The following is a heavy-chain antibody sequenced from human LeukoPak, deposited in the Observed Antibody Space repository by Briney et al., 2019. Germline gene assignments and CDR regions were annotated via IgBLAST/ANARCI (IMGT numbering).Heavy chain of an antibody. V-gene: IGHV4-59*01. CDR3: ARFYYYGSGSYLNWFDP. CDR2: IYYSGST. J-gene: IGHJ5*02. Sequence: SETLSLTCTVSGGSISSYYWSWIRQPPGKGLEWIGYIYYSGSTNYNPSLNSRVTISVDTSKNQFSLKLSSVTAADTAVYYCARFYYYGSGSYLNWFDPWGQGTLVTVSS. D-gene: IGHD3-10*01. CDR1: GGSISSYY.